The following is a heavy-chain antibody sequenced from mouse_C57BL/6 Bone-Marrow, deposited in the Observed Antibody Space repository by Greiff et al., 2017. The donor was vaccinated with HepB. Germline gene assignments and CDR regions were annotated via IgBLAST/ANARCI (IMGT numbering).Heavy chain of an antibody. J-gene: IGHJ2*01. V-gene: IGHV1-50*01. CDR1: GYTFTSYW. CDR3: ASYYYGSSYFDY. CDR2: IDPSDSYT. D-gene: IGHD1-1*01. Sequence: VQLQQSGAELVKPGASVKLSCKASGYTFTSYWMQWVKQRPGQGLEWIGEIDPSDSYTNYNQKFKGKATLTVDTSSSTAYMQLSSLTSEDSAVYYCASYYYGSSYFDYWGQGTTLTVSS.